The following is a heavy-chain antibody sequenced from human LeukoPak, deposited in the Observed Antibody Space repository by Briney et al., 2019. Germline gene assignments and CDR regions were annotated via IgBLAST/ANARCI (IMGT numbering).Heavy chain of an antibody. CDR1: GGSISSYY. CDR3: ARGFFDWTSIGYFQH. D-gene: IGHD3-9*01. J-gene: IGHJ1*01. CDR2: IYYSGST. V-gene: IGHV4-59*01. Sequence: SETLSLTCTVSGGSISSYYWSWIRQPPGKGLEWIGYIYYSGSTNYNPSLKSRVTISVDTSKNQFSLKLRSVTAADTAVYYCARGFFDWTSIGYFQHWGQGTLVTVSS.